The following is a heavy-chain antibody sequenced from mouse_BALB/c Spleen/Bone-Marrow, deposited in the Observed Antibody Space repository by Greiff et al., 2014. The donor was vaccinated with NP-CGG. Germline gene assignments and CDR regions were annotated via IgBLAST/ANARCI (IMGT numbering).Heavy chain of an antibody. CDR3: ARVYGWYFDV. J-gene: IGHJ1*01. CDR1: GFTFSSYG. D-gene: IGHD1-1*01. V-gene: IGHV5-6-3*01. Sequence: EVQLVESGGGLVQPGGSLKLSCVASGFTFSSYGMSWVRQTPDKRLELVATINNNGGSTYYPDSVKGQFTIARDNAKNTLYLQMSSLKSEDTAMYYCARVYGWYFDVWGPGTTVTVSS. CDR2: INNNGGST.